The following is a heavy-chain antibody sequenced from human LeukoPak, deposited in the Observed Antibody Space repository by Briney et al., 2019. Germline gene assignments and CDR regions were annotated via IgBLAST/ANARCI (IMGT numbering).Heavy chain of an antibody. V-gene: IGHV3-23*01. D-gene: IGHD6-13*01. CDR1: GFTFNSYD. CDR2: ISSSGSPT. J-gene: IGHJ4*02. CDR3: AIRGGRAAAGTGRFDY. Sequence: GGSLRLSCAASGFTFNSYDMSWVRQAPGKGLEWVSGISSSGSPTYYADAVKGRFSVSRDNSKNTLHLQMNSLRAEDTAVYYCAIRGGRAAAGTGRFDYWGQGTLVTVSS.